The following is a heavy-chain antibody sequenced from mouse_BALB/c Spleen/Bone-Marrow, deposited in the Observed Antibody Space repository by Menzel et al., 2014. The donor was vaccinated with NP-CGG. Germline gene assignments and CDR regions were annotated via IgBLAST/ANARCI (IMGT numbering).Heavy chain of an antibody. Sequence: VQLQQSGAELVRPGSSVKISCKASGYAFSSYWMNWVKQRPGQGLEWIGQIYPGDGDTNYSGKFKGKATLTADESSSTAYMELSSLTSEDSAVYFCAFGNYDFDYWGQGTTLTVSS. J-gene: IGHJ2*01. CDR3: AFGNYDFDY. V-gene: IGHV1-80*01. CDR2: IYPGDGDT. D-gene: IGHD2-1*01. CDR1: GYAFSSYW.